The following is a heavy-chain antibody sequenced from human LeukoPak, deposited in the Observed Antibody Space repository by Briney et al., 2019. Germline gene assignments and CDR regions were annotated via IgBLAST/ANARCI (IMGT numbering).Heavy chain of an antibody. D-gene: IGHD6-19*01. V-gene: IGHV3-23*01. Sequence: GGSLRLSCAASGFTFSGYGMSWVRQAPGKGLEWVSEISGGGDSTHYADSVKGRFTISRDNSKNTLYLQMNSLRDEDTAVYYCAKGPTISGWAYFEYWGQGTLVTVSS. CDR1: GFTFSGYG. CDR2: ISGGGDST. CDR3: AKGPTISGWAYFEY. J-gene: IGHJ4*02.